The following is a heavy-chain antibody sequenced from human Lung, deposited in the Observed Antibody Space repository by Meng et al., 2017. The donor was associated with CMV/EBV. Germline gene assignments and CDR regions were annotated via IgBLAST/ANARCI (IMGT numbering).Heavy chain of an antibody. CDR2: IYRSGST. D-gene: IGHD1-26*01. CDR1: GVSIRTENW. Sequence: VSGVSIRTENWWSWVRQPPGKGLEWIGEIYRSGSTNYSPSLKSRVTISIDRSKNQFSLRLTSVTAADTAVYYCAKEWLDATTGQFDYWGQGTLVTVSS. V-gene: IGHV4-4*02. J-gene: IGHJ4*02. CDR3: AKEWLDATTGQFDY.